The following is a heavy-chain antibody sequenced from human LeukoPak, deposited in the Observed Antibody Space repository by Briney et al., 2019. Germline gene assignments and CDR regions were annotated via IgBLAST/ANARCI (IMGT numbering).Heavy chain of an antibody. D-gene: IGHD6-19*01. CDR1: GVSISSGDYY. Sequence: PSETLSLTCSVSGVSISSGDYYWSWIRQPPGKGLEWIGHISYSGTTHYNPSLKSRVTISADASKNHFSLKMSSVTAADTAVYYCARHRTSGWGLDYWGQGTLVIVSS. J-gene: IGHJ4*02. V-gene: IGHV4-30-4*01. CDR3: ARHRTSGWGLDY. CDR2: ISYSGTT.